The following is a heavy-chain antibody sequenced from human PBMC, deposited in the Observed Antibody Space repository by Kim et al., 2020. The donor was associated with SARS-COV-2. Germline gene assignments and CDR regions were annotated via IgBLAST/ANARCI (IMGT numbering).Heavy chain of an antibody. D-gene: IGHD6-19*01. CDR2: IYYSDIT. CDR1: GDSIGSNSHF. Sequence: SETLSLTCAVSGDSIGSNSHFWGWIRQPPGKGLEWIANIYYSDITYYNPSLKSRVTISVDTSKNQFSLKLKSVTAADTAVYFCARHSYSSAWAPFDYWGQGTLVTVSS. CDR3: ARHSYSSAWAPFDY. J-gene: IGHJ4*02. V-gene: IGHV4-39*01.